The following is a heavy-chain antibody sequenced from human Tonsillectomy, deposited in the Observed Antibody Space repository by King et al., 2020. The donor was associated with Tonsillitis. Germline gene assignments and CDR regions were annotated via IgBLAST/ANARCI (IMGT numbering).Heavy chain of an antibody. D-gene: IGHD1-26*01. Sequence: VQLVESGGGLVQPGGSLRLSCAASGFTFSSYWMHWVRQAPGKGLVWVSRINSDGSSTSYADSVKGRFTISRDNAKNTLYLQMNSLSAEDTAVYYCARAPPPRGSLGYFDYWGQGTLVTVSS. J-gene: IGHJ4*02. CDR2: INSDGSST. CDR1: GFTFSSYW. CDR3: ARAPPPRGSLGYFDY. V-gene: IGHV3-74*01.